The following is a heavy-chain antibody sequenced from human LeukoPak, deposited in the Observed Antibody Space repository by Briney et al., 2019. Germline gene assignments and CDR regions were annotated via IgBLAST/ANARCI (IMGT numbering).Heavy chain of an antibody. CDR3: ARTGYGFRSTDWFDP. J-gene: IGHJ5*02. D-gene: IGHD2-15*01. CDR1: GGSFSGYY. V-gene: IGHV4-34*01. CDR2: INHSGST. Sequence: SETLSLTCAVYGGSFSGYYWSWIRQPPGKGLEWIGEINHSGSTNCNPSLKSRVTISVDTSKNQFSLKLSSVTAADTAVYYCARTGYGFRSTDWFDPWGQGTLVTVSS.